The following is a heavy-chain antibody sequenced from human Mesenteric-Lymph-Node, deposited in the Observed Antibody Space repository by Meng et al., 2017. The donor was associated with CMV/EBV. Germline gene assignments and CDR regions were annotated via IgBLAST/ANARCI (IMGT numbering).Heavy chain of an antibody. J-gene: IGHJ4*02. CDR2: INHSGST. V-gene: IGHV4-34*01. CDR1: GGSFSGYY. CDR3: ARGGSRVVIDY. Sequence: ESLKISCAVYGGSFSGYYWSWIRQPPGKGLEWIGEINHSGSTNYNPSLKSRVTISVDTSKNQFSLKLSSVTAADTAVYYCARGGSRVVIDYWGQGTLVTVSS. D-gene: IGHD3-22*01.